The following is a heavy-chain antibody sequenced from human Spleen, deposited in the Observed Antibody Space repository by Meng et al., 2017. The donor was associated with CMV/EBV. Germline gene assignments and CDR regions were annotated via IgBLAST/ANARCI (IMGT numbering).Heavy chain of an antibody. CDR3: ASRRGYSYGSYNY. J-gene: IGHJ4*02. CDR1: GYTFTSYG. D-gene: IGHD5-18*01. CDR2: IIPIFGTA. Sequence: QVQLVQSGAEVKKPGASVKVSCKASGYTFTSYGISWVRQAPGQGREWMGGIIPIFGTANYAQKFQGRVTITADESTSTAYMELSSLRSEDTAVYYCASRRGYSYGSYNYWGQGTLVTVSS. V-gene: IGHV1-69*13.